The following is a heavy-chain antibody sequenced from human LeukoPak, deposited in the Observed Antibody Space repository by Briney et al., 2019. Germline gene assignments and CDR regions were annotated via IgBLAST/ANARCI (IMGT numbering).Heavy chain of an antibody. CDR1: GFTFSSYA. V-gene: IGHV3-30*02. Sequence: GGSLRLSCAASGFTFSSYAMSWVRQAPGKGLEWVAFIGYGGSNEYYTDSVRGRFTISRDNSKNSLYLQLSSLRPEDTAVYYCAKSRAPTADPDAFDIWGQGTMVTVSS. J-gene: IGHJ3*02. CDR3: AKSRAPTADPDAFDI. CDR2: IGYGGSNE. D-gene: IGHD1-14*01.